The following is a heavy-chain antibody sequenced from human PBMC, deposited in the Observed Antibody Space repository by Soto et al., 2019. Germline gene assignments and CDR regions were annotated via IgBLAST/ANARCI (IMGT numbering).Heavy chain of an antibody. J-gene: IGHJ4*02. CDR1: GYTCSSYD. CDR2: MNPNSGNT. CDR3: ARGITIFGVVPG. Sequence: QVQLVQSGAEVKKPGASVKVSCKASGYTCSSYDINWVRQATGQGLEWMGWMNPNSGNTGYAQKFQGRVTMTRNTSISTAYMELSSLRSEDTAVYYCARGITIFGVVPGWGQGTLVTVSS. D-gene: IGHD3-3*01. V-gene: IGHV1-8*01.